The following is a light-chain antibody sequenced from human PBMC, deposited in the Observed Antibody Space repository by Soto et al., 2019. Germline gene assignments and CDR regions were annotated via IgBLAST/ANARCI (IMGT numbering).Light chain of an antibody. CDR3: QQYGSSPWT. J-gene: IGKJ1*01. Sequence: EIVMTQAPGTTSASPVKRANLSCXASQSVSSNLAWYQQRPGQAPRLLIYGASSRATGFPDRFSGSGSGTDFTLTISRLEPEDFAVYYCQQYGSSPWTFGQGTKVDI. CDR1: QSVSSN. CDR2: GAS. V-gene: IGKV3-20*01.